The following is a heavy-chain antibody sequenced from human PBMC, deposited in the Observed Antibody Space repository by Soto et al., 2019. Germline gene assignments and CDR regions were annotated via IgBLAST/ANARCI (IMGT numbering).Heavy chain of an antibody. J-gene: IGHJ6*02. CDR3: TRRAEGGMDV. Sequence: EVQLVESGGGLLQPGGSLKVSCAASGFIFSASGIHWVRQAPGKGLEWVGRIRSKGYSYATAYGASVKGRFTISRDDSKTTAYLHMNSLEVEDTAVYFCTRRAEGGMDVWGQGTTVTVSS. CDR1: GFIFSASG. V-gene: IGHV3-73*01. CDR2: IRSKGYSYAT.